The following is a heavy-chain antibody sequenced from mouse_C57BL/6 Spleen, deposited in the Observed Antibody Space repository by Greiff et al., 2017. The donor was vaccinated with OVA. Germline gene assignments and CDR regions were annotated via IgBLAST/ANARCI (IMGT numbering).Heavy chain of an antibody. V-gene: IGHV2-9-1*01. D-gene: IGHD2-5*01. CDR1: GFSLTSYA. CDR2: IWTGGGT. J-gene: IGHJ4*01. Sequence: VKLQESGPGLVAPSQSLSITCTVSGFSLTSYAISWVRQPPGKGLEWLGVIWTGGGTNYNSALKSRLSISKDNSKSQVFLKMNSLQTDDTARYYCARSGPYSNYHYAMDYWGQGTSVTVSS. CDR3: ARSGPYSNYHYAMDY.